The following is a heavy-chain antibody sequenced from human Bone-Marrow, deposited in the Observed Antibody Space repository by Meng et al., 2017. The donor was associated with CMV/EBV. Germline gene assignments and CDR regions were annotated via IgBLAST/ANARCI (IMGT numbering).Heavy chain of an antibody. CDR3: ARDSSWAVMTTVTTVRVRAFDI. V-gene: IGHV3-7*01. J-gene: IGHJ3*02. D-gene: IGHD4-17*01. Sequence: GESLKISCAASGFTFSTYWMSWVRQAPGKGLEWVANIKQDGSEKYYVDSVKGRFTISRDNAKNSLYLQMNSLRAEDTAVYYCARDSSWAVMTTVTTVRVRAFDIWGQGTMVTVSS. CDR1: GFTFSTYW. CDR2: IKQDGSEK.